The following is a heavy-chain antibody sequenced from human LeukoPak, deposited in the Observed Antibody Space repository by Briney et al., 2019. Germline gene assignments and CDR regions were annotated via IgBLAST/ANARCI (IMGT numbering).Heavy chain of an antibody. J-gene: IGHJ4*02. Sequence: PSETLSLTCTVSGGSMSSYYWSWIRQPPGKGLEWIGYIYYSGSTNYNPSLKSRVTISVDTSKNQFSLKLSSVTAADTAVYYCARVLGSSSSHPLDYWGQGTLVTVSS. V-gene: IGHV4-59*12. CDR3: ARVLGSSSSHPLDY. D-gene: IGHD6-6*01. CDR1: GGSMSSYY. CDR2: IYYSGST.